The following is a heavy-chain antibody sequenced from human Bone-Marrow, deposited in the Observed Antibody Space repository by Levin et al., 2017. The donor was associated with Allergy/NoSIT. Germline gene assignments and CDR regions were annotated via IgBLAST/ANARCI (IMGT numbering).Heavy chain of an antibody. D-gene: IGHD3-10*01. V-gene: IGHV1-46*03. CDR2: INPSGGT. Sequence: ASVKVSCKPSGSNFTTYYMHWVRQAPGQGLEWVGLINPSGGTAYAQKFQDRVTMTRDTSTSALSMDLSSLTSEDTAVYFCVRDSTNHYGSGTYSARAFDIWGQGTLVIVSS. CDR1: GSNFTTYY. J-gene: IGHJ3*02. CDR3: VRDSTNHYGSGTYSARAFDI.